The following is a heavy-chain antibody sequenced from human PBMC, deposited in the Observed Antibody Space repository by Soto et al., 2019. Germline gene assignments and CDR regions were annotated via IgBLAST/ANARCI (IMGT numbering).Heavy chain of an antibody. CDR2: INHSGST. V-gene: IGHV4-34*01. CDR3: AGTDYGDYEFDY. CDR1: GGPFSGYY. Sequence: PSETLSLTCAVYGGPFSGYYWSWIRQPPGKGLEWIGEINHSGSTNYNPSLKSRVTISVDTSKTQLSLKLSSVTAADAAVYFCAGTDYGDYEFDYWGQGAQVTVSS. D-gene: IGHD4-17*01. J-gene: IGHJ4*02.